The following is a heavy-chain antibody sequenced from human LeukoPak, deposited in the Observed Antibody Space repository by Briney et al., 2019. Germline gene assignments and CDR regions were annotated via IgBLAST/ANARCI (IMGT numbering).Heavy chain of an antibody. CDR3: ARGGRLVASP. V-gene: IGHV3-21*01. J-gene: IGHJ5*02. Sequence: PEGSLRLSCAASGFTFSSYSMNWVRQAPGKGLEWVSSISSSSSYIYYADSVKGRFTISRDNAKNSLYLQMNSLRAEDTAVYYCARGGRLVASPWGQGTLVTVSS. CDR1: GFTFSSYS. D-gene: IGHD2-21*01. CDR2: ISSSSSYI.